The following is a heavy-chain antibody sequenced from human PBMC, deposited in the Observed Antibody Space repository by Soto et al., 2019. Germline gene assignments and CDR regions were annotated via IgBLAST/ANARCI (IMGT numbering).Heavy chain of an antibody. V-gene: IGHV3-64D*06. J-gene: IGHJ4*02. CDR1: GFTFSSYA. CDR2: ISSNGGST. CDR3: VKGYYYDSSGYFYGRTEFDY. D-gene: IGHD3-22*01. Sequence: GGSLRLSCSASGFTFSSYAMHWVRQAPGKGLEYVSAISSNGGSTYYADSVKGRFTISRDNSKNTLYLQMSSLRAEDTAVYYCVKGYYYDSSGYFYGRTEFDYWGQGTLVTVS.